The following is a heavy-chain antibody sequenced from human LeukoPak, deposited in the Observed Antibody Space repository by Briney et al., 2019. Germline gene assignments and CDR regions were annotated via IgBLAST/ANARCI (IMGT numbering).Heavy chain of an antibody. CDR2: ISGSGGST. Sequence: GGSLRLSCAASGFTFSSYAMSWARQAPGKGLEWVSAISGSGGSTYYADSVKGRFTISRDNSKNTLYLQMNSLRAEDTAVYYCAKGPPSYYYDSSGYYPLGWGQGTLVTVSS. J-gene: IGHJ4*02. CDR3: AKGPPSYYYDSSGYYPLG. V-gene: IGHV3-23*01. CDR1: GFTFSSYA. D-gene: IGHD3-22*01.